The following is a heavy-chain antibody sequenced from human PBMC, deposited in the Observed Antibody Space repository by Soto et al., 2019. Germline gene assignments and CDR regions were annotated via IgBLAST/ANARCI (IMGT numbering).Heavy chain of an antibody. J-gene: IGHJ5*02. D-gene: IGHD6-6*01. CDR3: ARVSIAARDYNWFDP. CDR1: GGSISSGGYY. CDR2: IYYSVST. V-gene: IGHV4-31*03. Sequence: QVQLQESGPGLVKPSQTLSLTCTVSGGSISSGGYYWSWIRQHPGKGLEWIGYIYYSVSTYYNPSLKSRVTISVDTSKNQFALKLSSVTAADTAVYYCARVSIAARDYNWFDPWGQGTLVTVSS.